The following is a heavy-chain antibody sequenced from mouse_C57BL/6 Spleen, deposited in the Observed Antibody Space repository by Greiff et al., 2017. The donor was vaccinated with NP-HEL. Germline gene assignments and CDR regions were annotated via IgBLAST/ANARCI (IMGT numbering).Heavy chain of an antibody. CDR2: ISYDGSN. Sequence: EVQLVESGPGLVKPSQSLSLTCSVTGYSITSGYYWNWIRQFPGNKLEWKGYISYDGSNKYNPSLKNRISITRDTSKNQFFLKLNSVTTEDTATYYCAREAFITTVVGYFDYWGQGTTLTVSS. D-gene: IGHD1-1*01. CDR3: AREAFITTVVGYFDY. CDR1: GYSITSGYY. J-gene: IGHJ2*01. V-gene: IGHV3-6*01.